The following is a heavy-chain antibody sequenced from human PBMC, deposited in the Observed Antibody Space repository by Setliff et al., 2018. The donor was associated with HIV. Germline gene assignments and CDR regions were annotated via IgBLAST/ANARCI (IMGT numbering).Heavy chain of an antibody. Sequence: SETLSLTCDVSGDSFTTTSHSWAWLRQPAGRGLEWIGHVYSRGNTDYNPSLASRVSILMSTSEIQFSLTLNSVTAADTAKYYCARGRLMCSSVLFFDFWSQGILVTVSS. V-gene: IGHV4-61*09. CDR2: VYSRGNT. CDR1: GDSFTTTSHS. D-gene: IGHD2-21*01. CDR3: ARGRLMCSSVLFFDF. J-gene: IGHJ4*02.